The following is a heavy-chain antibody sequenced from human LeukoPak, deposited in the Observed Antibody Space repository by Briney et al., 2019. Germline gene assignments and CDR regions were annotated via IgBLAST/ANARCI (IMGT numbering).Heavy chain of an antibody. D-gene: IGHD6-6*01. CDR3: ARTSIAARRANAFDI. CDR1: GGSISSSSYY. V-gene: IGHV4-39*07. CDR2: IYYSGST. Sequence: SETLSLTCTVSGGSISSSSYYWGWIRQPPGKGLEWIGSIYYSGSTYYNPSLRSRVTISVDRSKNQFSLKLSSVTAADTAVYYCARTSIAARRANAFDIWGQGTMVTVSS. J-gene: IGHJ3*02.